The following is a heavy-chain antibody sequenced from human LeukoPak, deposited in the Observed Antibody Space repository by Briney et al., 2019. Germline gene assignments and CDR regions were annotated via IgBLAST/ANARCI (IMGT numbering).Heavy chain of an antibody. CDR3: ASGYNSGWTFDY. CDR2: MNPNSGDT. D-gene: IGHD5-12*01. CDR1: GYTFTSYD. Sequence: ASVKVSCKASGYTFTSYDINWVRQATGQGLEWMGWMNPNSGDTDYAQKFQGRVTMTSDTSISTAYMELSRLRSDDTAVYYCASGYNSGWTFDYWGQGTLVTVSS. J-gene: IGHJ4*02. V-gene: IGHV1-8*01.